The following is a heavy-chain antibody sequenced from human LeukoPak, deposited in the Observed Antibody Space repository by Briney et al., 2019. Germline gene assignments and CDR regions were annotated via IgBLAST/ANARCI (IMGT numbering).Heavy chain of an antibody. D-gene: IGHD6-19*01. CDR1: GYSISSGYY. V-gene: IGHV4-38-2*02. CDR2: IYATGST. J-gene: IGHJ5*02. CDR3: ARAFSSAWYMNWFDP. Sequence: SETLSLTCTVSGYSISSGYYWGWIRQPPGKGLEWIGSIYATGSTYYNSSLKSRVTISMDTSKNEFSLKLSSVTAADTAVYYCARAFSSAWYMNWFDPWGQGTLVTVSS.